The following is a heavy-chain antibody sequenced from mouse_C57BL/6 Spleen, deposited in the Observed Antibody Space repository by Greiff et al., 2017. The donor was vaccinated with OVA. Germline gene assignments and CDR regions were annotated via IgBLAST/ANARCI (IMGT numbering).Heavy chain of an antibody. V-gene: IGHV1-4*01. CDR3: ARSEGSSYVNFDY. CDR1: GYTFTSYT. CDR2: INPSSGYT. Sequence: QVQLQQSGAELARPGASVKMSCKASGYTFTSYTMHWVKQRPGQGLEWIGYINPSSGYTKYNQKFKDKAPLTADKSTSTAYMQLSSLTSEYSAVYYCARSEGSSYVNFDYWGQGTTLTVSS. D-gene: IGHD1-1*01. J-gene: IGHJ2*01.